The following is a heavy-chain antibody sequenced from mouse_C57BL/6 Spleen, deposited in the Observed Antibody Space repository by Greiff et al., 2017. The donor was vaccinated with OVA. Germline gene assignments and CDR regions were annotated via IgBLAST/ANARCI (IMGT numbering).Heavy chain of an antibody. Sequence: QVQLQQPGAELVRPGSSVKLSCKASGYTFTSYWMHWVKQRPIQGLEWISNIDPSDSETHYNQKFKDKATLTVDKSSSTAYMQLSSLTSGDSAVYYCARLGDFDYWGQGTTLTVSS. CDR2: IDPSDSET. J-gene: IGHJ2*01. V-gene: IGHV1-52*01. CDR1: GYTFTSYW. CDR3: ARLGDFDY.